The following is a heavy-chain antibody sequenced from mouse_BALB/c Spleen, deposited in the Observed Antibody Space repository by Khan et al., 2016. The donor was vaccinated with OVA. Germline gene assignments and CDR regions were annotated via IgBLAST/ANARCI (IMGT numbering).Heavy chain of an antibody. D-gene: IGHD1-1*02. J-gene: IGHJ3*01. V-gene: IGHV5-6*01. CDR3: ARLAYYYNSEGFAY. CDR1: GFTFSTYG. CDR2: ISSGGSYT. Sequence: EVQLVESGGDLVKPGGSLKLSCAASGFTFSTYGMSWVRQTPDKRLEWVATISSGGSYTYYRDSVKGRFTISRDNAKNTLYLQMSSLTSEDTAMYYCARLAYYYNSEGFAYWGQGTLVTVSA.